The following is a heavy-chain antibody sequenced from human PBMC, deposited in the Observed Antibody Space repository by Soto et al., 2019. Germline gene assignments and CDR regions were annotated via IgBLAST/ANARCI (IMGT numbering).Heavy chain of an antibody. J-gene: IGHJ3*02. CDR3: ARKSVDSGSYYDAFDI. V-gene: IGHV4-4*07. CDR2: IDTTGST. CDR1: GGSISSYY. Sequence: QVQLQESGPGLVKPSETLSLTSTVSGGSISSYYWSWIRQPAGKGLEWIGRIDTTGSTNYSPSLTSRVTMSVDTSKNHFSLKLGSVTAADTVVYYCARKSVDSGSYYDAFDIWGQGTMVTVSS. D-gene: IGHD1-26*01.